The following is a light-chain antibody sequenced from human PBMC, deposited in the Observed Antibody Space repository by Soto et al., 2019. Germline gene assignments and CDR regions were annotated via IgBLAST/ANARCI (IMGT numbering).Light chain of an antibody. J-gene: IGKJ1*01. Sequence: DIEMTQSPSSLSASLGERVTITCRASQGIGIYLAWYQQKPGKVPKLLIYAASTMQSGVPSRFSGRGSGTDFTLTISSLQPEDVATYYCQKYNSAPRTFGQGTRVEI. CDR1: QGIGIY. CDR3: QKYNSAPRT. CDR2: AAS. V-gene: IGKV1-27*01.